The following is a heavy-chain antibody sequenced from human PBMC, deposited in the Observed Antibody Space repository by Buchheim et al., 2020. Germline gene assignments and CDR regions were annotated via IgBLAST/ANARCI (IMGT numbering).Heavy chain of an antibody. D-gene: IGHD4-17*01. V-gene: IGHV3-23*01. Sequence: EVQLLESGGGLVQPGGSLRLSCEASGFTFSRCGMSWVRQAPGKGLEWVSTISGGGSSPSYADSMKGRLNIFRDNSKNTLYLQMSGLRAEDTAIYYCAKGRGTTGTLFDYWGQGTL. CDR1: GFTFSRCG. CDR3: AKGRGTTGTLFDY. J-gene: IGHJ4*02. CDR2: ISGGGSSP.